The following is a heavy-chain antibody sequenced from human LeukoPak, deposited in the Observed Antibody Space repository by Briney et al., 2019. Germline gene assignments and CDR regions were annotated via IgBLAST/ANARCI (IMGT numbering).Heavy chain of an antibody. CDR2: INTDGGST. CDR1: GFTFSRYW. Sequence: GGSLRLSCAASGFTFSRYWMHWVRQAPGKGLVWVSRINTDGGSTTYADSVKGRFTISRDNAKNTLYLQMNSLRAEDTAVYYCARPMYSSSSFIKYYYYYVMDVWGQGTTVTVSS. J-gene: IGHJ6*02. V-gene: IGHV3-74*01. D-gene: IGHD6-6*01. CDR3: ARPMYSSSSFIKYYYYYVMDV.